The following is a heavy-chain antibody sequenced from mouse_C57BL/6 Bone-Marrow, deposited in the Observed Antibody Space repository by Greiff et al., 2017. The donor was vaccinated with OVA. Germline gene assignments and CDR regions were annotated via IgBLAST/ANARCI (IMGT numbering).Heavy chain of an antibody. CDR1: GFNIKDDY. CDR3: TTFSGISRPWFAY. CDR2: IDPENGDT. V-gene: IGHV14-4*01. D-gene: IGHD1-1*01. J-gene: IGHJ3*01. Sequence: SGAELVRPGASVTLSCTASGFNIKDDYLHWVKQRPEQGLEWIGWIDPENGDTDYDSKFQGKATITADTSSNSAYLHLSSLTSKDTDVYYCTTFSGISRPWFAYWGQGTLVTVSA.